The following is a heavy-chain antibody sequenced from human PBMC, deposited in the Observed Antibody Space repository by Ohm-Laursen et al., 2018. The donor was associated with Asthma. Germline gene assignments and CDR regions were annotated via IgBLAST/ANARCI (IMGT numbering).Heavy chain of an antibody. CDR1: GGSISSYY. J-gene: IGHJ4*02. CDR3: ARNKANWGPYYFDY. V-gene: IGHV4-59*12. CDR2: IYYSGST. D-gene: IGHD7-27*01. Sequence: SQTLSLICAVSGGSISSYYWSWIRQPPGKGLEWIGYIYYSGSTYYNPSLKSRVTISVDTSKNQFSLKLSSVTAADTAVYYCARNKANWGPYYFDYWGQGTLVTVSS.